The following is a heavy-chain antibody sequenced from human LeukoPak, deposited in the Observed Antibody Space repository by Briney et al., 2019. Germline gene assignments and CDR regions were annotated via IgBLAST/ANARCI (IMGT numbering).Heavy chain of an antibody. V-gene: IGHV3-23*01. D-gene: IGHD2-8*01. CDR2: IIGSGGST. J-gene: IGHJ4*02. CDR1: GFAFSTYA. Sequence: GGSLRLSCAASGFAFSTYAMSWVRQAPGRGLEWVSGIIGSGGSTYYADSVKGRFTISRDNSKNTLYLQMNSLRAEDTAIYYCAKAGCTNIVCYLNSWGQGTLVTVSS. CDR3: AKAGCTNIVCYLNS.